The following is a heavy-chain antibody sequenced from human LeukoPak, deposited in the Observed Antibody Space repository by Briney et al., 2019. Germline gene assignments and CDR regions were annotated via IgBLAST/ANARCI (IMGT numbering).Heavy chain of an antibody. CDR1: GYTFTSYT. V-gene: IGHV1-18*01. Sequence: GASVKVSCKPSGYTFTSYTISWVRQAPGQRLEWVGWISAYNGNTRYAEELQGSITMTTDTSRTTAYMELRSLTSDDTAICCCSRGAVELEFLDYWGQGTLVTVSS. D-gene: IGHD1-1*01. CDR2: ISAYNGNT. CDR3: SRGAVELEFLDY. J-gene: IGHJ4*02.